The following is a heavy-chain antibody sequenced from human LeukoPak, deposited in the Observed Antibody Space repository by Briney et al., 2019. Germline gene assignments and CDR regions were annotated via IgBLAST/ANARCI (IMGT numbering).Heavy chain of an antibody. Sequence: ASVKVSCKTSGYTFSSYGITWVRQAPGQGLEWMGWISAYNGHTNYAQKLQGRVTMTTDTFMSTAYMELSSLRSEDTAVYYCARGGGDYVWGSYRTDYWGQGTLVTVFS. CDR2: ISAYNGHT. CDR3: ARGGGDYVWGSYRTDY. J-gene: IGHJ4*02. D-gene: IGHD3-16*02. CDR1: GYTFSSYG. V-gene: IGHV1-18*01.